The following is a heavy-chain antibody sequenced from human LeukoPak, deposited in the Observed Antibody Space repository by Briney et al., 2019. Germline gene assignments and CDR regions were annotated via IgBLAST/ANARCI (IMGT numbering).Heavy chain of an antibody. CDR1: GGTFSSYA. V-gene: IGHV1-69*04. CDR3: AREESGSYIDY. J-gene: IGHJ4*02. Sequence: SVKVSCKASGGTFSSYAISWVRQAPGQGLEWMGRIIPIFGIANYAQKFQGRVTIAADKSTSTAYMELSSLRSEDTAVYYCAREESGSYIDYWGQGTLVTVSS. CDR2: IIPIFGIA. D-gene: IGHD1-26*01.